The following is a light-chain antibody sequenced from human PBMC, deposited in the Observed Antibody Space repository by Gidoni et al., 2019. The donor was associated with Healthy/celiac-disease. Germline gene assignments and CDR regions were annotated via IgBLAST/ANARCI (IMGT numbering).Light chain of an antibody. J-gene: IGKJ1*01. CDR2: KAS. CDR1: QSISSW. CDR3: QQYNSYPGT. V-gene: IGKV1-5*03. Sequence: DIQMTKSPSTLSASVGDRVTISCRASQSISSWLAWYQQKPGKAPKLLIYKASSLESGVPSRVSGSGSGTEFTLTISSLQPDDFSTSYCQQYNSYPGTFGQGTKVEIK.